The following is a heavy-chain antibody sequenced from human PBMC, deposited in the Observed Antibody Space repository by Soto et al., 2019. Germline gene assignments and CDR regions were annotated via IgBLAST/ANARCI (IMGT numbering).Heavy chain of an antibody. V-gene: IGHV4-59*01. CDR3: ARLLGGYDDYGGWFAP. Sequence: SETLSLTCTISGGSISPYSWTWIRQSPGKGLEWIGYVSHSGRTFYTPSLKSRLTMSLDTSRSQFSLRLKSVSAADTAVYYCARLLGGYDDYGGWFAPWGQGTLVTVSS. J-gene: IGHJ5*02. CDR1: GGSISPYS. CDR2: VSHSGRT. D-gene: IGHD4-17*01.